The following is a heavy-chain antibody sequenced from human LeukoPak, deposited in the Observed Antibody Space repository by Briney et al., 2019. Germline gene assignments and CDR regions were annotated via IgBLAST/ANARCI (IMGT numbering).Heavy chain of an antibody. V-gene: IGHV4-39*01. D-gene: IGHD3-3*01. J-gene: IGHJ5*02. CDR1: GGSISSSSYY. Sequence: SETLSLTCTVSGGSISSSSYYWGWIRQPPGKGLEWIGSIYYSGSTYYNPSLKSRVTISVDTSKNQFSLKLSSVTAADTAVYYCARVPHGETIFGVVLYWFDPWGQGTLVTVSS. CDR3: ARVPHGETIFGVVLYWFDP. CDR2: IYYSGST.